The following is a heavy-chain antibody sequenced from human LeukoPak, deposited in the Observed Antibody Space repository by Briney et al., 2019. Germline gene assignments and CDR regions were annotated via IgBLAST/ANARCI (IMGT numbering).Heavy chain of an antibody. Sequence: PGGSLRLSCAASGFTFSSYGMHWVRQAPGKGLEWVAVIWYDGSNKYYAGSVKGRFTISRDNSKNTLYLQMNSLRAEDTAVYYCAREGIAARPVWVFDYWGQGTLVTVSS. CDR2: IWYDGSNK. CDR1: GFTFSSYG. D-gene: IGHD6-6*01. V-gene: IGHV3-33*01. CDR3: AREGIAARPVWVFDY. J-gene: IGHJ4*02.